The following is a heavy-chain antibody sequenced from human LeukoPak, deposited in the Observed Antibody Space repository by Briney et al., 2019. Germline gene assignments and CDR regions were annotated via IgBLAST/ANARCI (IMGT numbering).Heavy chain of an antibody. D-gene: IGHD6-13*01. CDR1: VGSISSYY. CDR2: IYYSGST. Sequence: SETLSLTCTVPVGSISSYYWSWIRQPPGKGLEWMGYIYYSGSTNYNPSLKSRVTITVDTSKNQFSLKLSSVTAADTAVYYCARQDVYSSSWTDYYYYMDVWGKGTTVTVSS. V-gene: IGHV4-59*08. CDR3: ARQDVYSSSWTDYYYYMDV. J-gene: IGHJ6*03.